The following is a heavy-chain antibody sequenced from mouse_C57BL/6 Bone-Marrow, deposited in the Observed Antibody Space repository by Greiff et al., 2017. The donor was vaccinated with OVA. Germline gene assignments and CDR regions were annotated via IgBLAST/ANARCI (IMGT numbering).Heavy chain of an antibody. Sequence: VQLQQSGAELVRPGASVTLSCKASGYTFTDYEMHWVKQTPVHGLEWIGAIDPETGGTAYNQKFKGKAILTADKSSSTAYMELRSLTSEDSAVYYCTREGYYSYWYFDVWGTGTTVTVSS. J-gene: IGHJ1*03. D-gene: IGHD2-3*01. CDR3: TREGYYSYWYFDV. V-gene: IGHV1-15*01. CDR2: IDPETGGT. CDR1: GYTFTDYE.